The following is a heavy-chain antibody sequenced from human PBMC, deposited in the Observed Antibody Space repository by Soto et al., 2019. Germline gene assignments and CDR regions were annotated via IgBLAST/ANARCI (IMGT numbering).Heavy chain of an antibody. D-gene: IGHD3-9*01. J-gene: IGHJ6*03. Sequence: SETLSLTCAVSSGSISSSNWWSWVRQPPGKGLEWIGEIYHSGSTNYNPSLKSRVTISVDKSKNQFSLKLSSVTAADTAVYYCARGGGYFDWLLVVSHNPYYYMDVWGKGTTVTVSS. CDR1: SGSISSSNW. CDR3: ARGGGYFDWLLVVSHNPYYYMDV. CDR2: IYHSGST. V-gene: IGHV4-4*02.